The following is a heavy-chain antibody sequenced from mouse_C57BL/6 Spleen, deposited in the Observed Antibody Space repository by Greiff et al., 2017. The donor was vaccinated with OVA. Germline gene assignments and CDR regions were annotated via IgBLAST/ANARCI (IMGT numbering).Heavy chain of an antibody. CDR2: INPNNGGT. V-gene: IGHV1-26*01. D-gene: IGHD1-1*01. Sequence: VQLQQSGPELVKPGASVKISCKASGYTFTDYYMNWVKQSHGKSLEWIGDINPNNGGTSYNQKFKGKATLTVDKSSSTAYMELRSLTSEDSAVYYCARPYYYGRGFAYWGQGTLVTVSA. CDR1: GYTFTDYY. CDR3: ARPYYYGRGFAY. J-gene: IGHJ3*01.